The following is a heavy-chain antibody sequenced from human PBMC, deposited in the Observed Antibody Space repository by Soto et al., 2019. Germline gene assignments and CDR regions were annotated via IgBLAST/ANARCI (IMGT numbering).Heavy chain of an antibody. V-gene: IGHV4-39*01. D-gene: IGHD4-17*01. J-gene: IGHJ4*02. Sequence: SETLSLTCTVSGASIITDNYFWVWIRQSPRRGLELIGSISYSGRTYDNPSLQSRVTISIDASKNQFSLKLTSVTTADTAVYYCARRRASDYGGNHHPYYFDRWGQGALVTSPQ. CDR3: ARRRASDYGGNHHPYYFDR. CDR2: ISYSGRT. CDR1: GASIITDNYF.